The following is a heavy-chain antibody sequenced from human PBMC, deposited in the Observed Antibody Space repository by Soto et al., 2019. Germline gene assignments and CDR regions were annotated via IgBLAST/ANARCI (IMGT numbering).Heavy chain of an antibody. CDR1: GGSISSYY. CDR2: IYYSGST. J-gene: IGHJ3*02. D-gene: IGHD4-17*01. Sequence: SETLSLTCTVSGGSISSYYWSWIRQPPGKGLEWIGYIYYSGSTNYNPSLKSRVTISVDTSKNQFSLKLSSVTAADTAVYYCARDRDYGVYDAFDIWGQGTMVTVSS. V-gene: IGHV4-59*01. CDR3: ARDRDYGVYDAFDI.